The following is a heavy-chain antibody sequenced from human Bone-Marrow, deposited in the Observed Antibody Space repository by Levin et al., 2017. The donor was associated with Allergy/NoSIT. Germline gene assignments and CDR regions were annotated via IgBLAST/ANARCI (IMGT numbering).Heavy chain of an antibody. D-gene: IGHD3-3*01. Sequence: GESLKISCKASGYTFTSYDINWVRQATGQGLEWMGWMNPNSGNTGYAQKFQGRVTMTRNTSISTAYMELSSLRSEDTAVYYCARGLSPRWSGGRNWFDPWGQGTLVTVSS. J-gene: IGHJ5*02. CDR2: MNPNSGNT. CDR3: ARGLSPRWSGGRNWFDP. CDR1: GYTFTSYD. V-gene: IGHV1-8*01.